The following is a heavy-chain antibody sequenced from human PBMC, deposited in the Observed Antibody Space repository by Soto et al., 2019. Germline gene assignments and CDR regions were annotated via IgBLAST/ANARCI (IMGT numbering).Heavy chain of an antibody. Sequence: QLQLQESGPGLVKPSETLSLTCTVSGGSISNSNYYWGWIRQPPGKGLEWIGSIYYNGSTYYNPSLKSRVTLSVDTSKDQFARELSSVTAADTAVYYCARHGTGGYYYYYYMDVWGKGTTVTVSS. V-gene: IGHV4-39*01. CDR1: GGSISNSNYY. J-gene: IGHJ6*03. D-gene: IGHD1-1*01. CDR2: IYYNGST. CDR3: ARHGTGGYYYYYYMDV.